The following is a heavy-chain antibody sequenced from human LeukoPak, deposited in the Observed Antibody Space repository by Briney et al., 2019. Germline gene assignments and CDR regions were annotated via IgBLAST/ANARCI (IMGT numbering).Heavy chain of an antibody. Sequence: GGSLRLSCAASGFTVSTNYMSWVRQAPGKGLEWVSVIYSRGSTYYADSVKGRFTISRDNYKNTLHLQMNSLRDEDTAVYYCARGGPEDAFDIWGQGTMVTVSS. CDR1: GFTVSTNY. CDR3: ARGGPEDAFDI. V-gene: IGHV3-66*01. J-gene: IGHJ3*02. D-gene: IGHD1-14*01. CDR2: IYSRGST.